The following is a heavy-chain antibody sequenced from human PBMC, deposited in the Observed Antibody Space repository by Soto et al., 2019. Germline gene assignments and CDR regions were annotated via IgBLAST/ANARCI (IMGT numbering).Heavy chain of an antibody. D-gene: IGHD3-3*01. V-gene: IGHV1-58*02. J-gene: IGHJ4*02. CDR1: GFTDCDYT. Sequence: ASVKDSFKASGFTDCDYTMPGTPEASGMRLGWIGGVVLGSGDTKYAQKFQERVTITRDMSTDTAYLEVSSLRSDDTAVYYCAADYGAVTPFHYWGQGT. CDR3: AADYGAVTPFHY. CDR2: VVLGSGDT.